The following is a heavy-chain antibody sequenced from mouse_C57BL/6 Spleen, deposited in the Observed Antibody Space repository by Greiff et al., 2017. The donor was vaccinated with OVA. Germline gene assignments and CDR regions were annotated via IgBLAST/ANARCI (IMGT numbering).Heavy chain of an antibody. CDR2: IRNKANGYTT. D-gene: IGHD1-1*01. Sequence: EVMLVESGGGLVQPGASLRLSCAASGFTFTDYYMSWVRQPPGKAPEWLALIRNKANGYTTEYTASVKGRFTISRDNSQNILYLQMNTLRAEDSATYYCVKAGGSSLYYAMDYWGQGTSVTVSS. CDR3: VKAGGSSLYYAMDY. CDR1: GFTFTDYY. V-gene: IGHV7-4*01. J-gene: IGHJ4*01.